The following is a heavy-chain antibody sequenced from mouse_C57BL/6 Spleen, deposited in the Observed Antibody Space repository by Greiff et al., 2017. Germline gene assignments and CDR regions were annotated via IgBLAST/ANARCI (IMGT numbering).Heavy chain of an antibody. CDR3: ARSRSLYYGSSYGDAMDY. D-gene: IGHD1-1*01. Sequence: DVKLQESGAELVRPGSSVKMSCKTSGYTFTSYGINWVKQRPGQGLEWIGYIYIGNGYTEYNEKFKGKATLTSDTSSSTAYMQLSSLTSEDSAIYFCARSRSLYYGSSYGDAMDYWGQGTSVTVSS. V-gene: IGHV1-58*01. CDR1: GYTFTSYG. CDR2: IYIGNGYT. J-gene: IGHJ4*01.